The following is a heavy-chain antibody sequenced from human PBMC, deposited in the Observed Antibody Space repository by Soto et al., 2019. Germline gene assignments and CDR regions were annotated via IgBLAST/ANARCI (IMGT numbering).Heavy chain of an antibody. J-gene: IGHJ4*02. CDR2: IKQDGSEK. D-gene: IGHD5-12*01. Sequence: EVQLEESGGGLVQPGGSLRLSCAASGFTFSSYWMSWVRQAPGKGLEWVANIKQDGSEKYYVDSVKGRFTTSRDNAKNSLYLQMNSLRAEDTAVYYCARDLEIVATPFDYWGQGTLVTVSS. CDR3: ARDLEIVATPFDY. V-gene: IGHV3-7*05. CDR1: GFTFSSYW.